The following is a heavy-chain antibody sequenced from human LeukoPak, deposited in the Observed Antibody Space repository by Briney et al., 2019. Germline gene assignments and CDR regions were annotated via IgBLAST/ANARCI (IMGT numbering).Heavy chain of an antibody. V-gene: IGHV3-23*01. CDR3: AKDPAGGIAVTRLFDY. D-gene: IGHD6-19*01. CDR1: GFTFSSYA. Sequence: PGGSLRLSCAASGFTFSSYAMGWVRQAPGKGLEWVSAISGSGGSTYYADSVKGRFTISRDNSKNTLYLQMNSLRAEDTAVYYCAKDPAGGIAVTRLFDYWGQGTLVTVSS. J-gene: IGHJ4*02. CDR2: ISGSGGST.